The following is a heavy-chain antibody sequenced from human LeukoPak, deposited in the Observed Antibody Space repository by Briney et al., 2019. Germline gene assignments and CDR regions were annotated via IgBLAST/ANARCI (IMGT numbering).Heavy chain of an antibody. CDR1: GFPFSNSW. V-gene: IGHV3-7*03. Sequence: GGSLRPSCAVSGFPFSNSWMYWVRQAPGKGLEGVANIKKDGSGISYVESVKGRFIISRDNSRNSLYLQMNSLKVEDTAVYFCAGGNAMDVWGKGTAVTVYS. CDR3: AGGNAMDV. J-gene: IGHJ6*04. CDR2: IKKDGSGI.